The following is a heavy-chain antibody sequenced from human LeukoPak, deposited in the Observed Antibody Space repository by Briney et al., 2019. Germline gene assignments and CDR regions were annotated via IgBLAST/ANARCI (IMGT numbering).Heavy chain of an antibody. CDR1: GFTFSSYG. CDR3: AKPLTYDFWSGYASYFDY. Sequence: GGSLRLSCAASGFTFSSYGMHWVRQAPGKGLEWVAFIRNNGSNKYYADSVKGRFTISRDNSKNTLYLQMNSLRAEDTAVYYCAKPLTYDFWSGYASYFDYWGQGTLVTVSS. J-gene: IGHJ4*02. V-gene: IGHV3-30*02. D-gene: IGHD3-3*01. CDR2: IRNNGSNK.